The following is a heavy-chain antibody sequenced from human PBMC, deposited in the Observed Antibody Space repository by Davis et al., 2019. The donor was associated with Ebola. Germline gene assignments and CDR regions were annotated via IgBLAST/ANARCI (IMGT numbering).Heavy chain of an antibody. CDR2: INPNSGGT. Sequence: ASVKVSCKASGYTFAAHYIHWVRQAPGQGLEWMGRINPNSGGTKYVQKFRGRVTMTWDTSITTAYMELSRLRSDDTAVYYCARDEFDYWGQGTLVTVSS. J-gene: IGHJ4*02. CDR3: ARDEFDY. CDR1: GYTFAAHY. V-gene: IGHV1-2*06.